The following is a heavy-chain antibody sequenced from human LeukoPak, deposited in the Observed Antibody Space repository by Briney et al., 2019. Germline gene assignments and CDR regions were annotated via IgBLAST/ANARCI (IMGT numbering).Heavy chain of an antibody. J-gene: IGHJ4*02. Sequence: SETLSLTCAVYGGSFSGYYWSWIRQPPGKGLEWIGEINHSGSTNYNPSLKSRVTISVDKSKNQFSLKLSSVTAADTAVYYCASPPSDYWGQGTLVTVSS. CDR2: INHSGST. CDR1: GGSFSGYY. V-gene: IGHV4-34*01. CDR3: ASPPSDY.